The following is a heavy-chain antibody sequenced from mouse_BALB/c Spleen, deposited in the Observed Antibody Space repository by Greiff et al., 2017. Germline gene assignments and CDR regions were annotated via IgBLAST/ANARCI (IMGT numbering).Heavy chain of an antibody. CDR3: ASDRYGFAY. D-gene: IGHD2-14*01. Sequence: EVQLQESGGGLVKPGGSLKLSCAASGFTFSSYAMSWVRQTPEKRLEWVATISSGGSYTYYPDSVKGRFTISRDNAKNTLYLQMSSLRSEDTAMYYCASDRYGFAYWGQGTLVTVSA. V-gene: IGHV5-9-3*01. J-gene: IGHJ3*01. CDR2: ISSGGSYT. CDR1: GFTFSSYA.